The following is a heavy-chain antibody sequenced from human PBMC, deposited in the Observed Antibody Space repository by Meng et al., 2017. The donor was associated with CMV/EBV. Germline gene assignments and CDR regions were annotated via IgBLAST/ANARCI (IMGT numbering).Heavy chain of an antibody. CDR3: ARTPGSYDAFDI. J-gene: IGHJ3*02. CDR2: ISSSSYI. V-gene: IGHV3-21*01. CDR1: GFTFSSYS. Sequence: GGSLRLSCAASGFTFSSYSMNWVRQAPGKGLEWVSSISSSSYIYYADSVKGRFTISRDNAKNSLYLQMNSLRAEDTAVYYCARTPGSYDAFDIWGQGTMVTVSS.